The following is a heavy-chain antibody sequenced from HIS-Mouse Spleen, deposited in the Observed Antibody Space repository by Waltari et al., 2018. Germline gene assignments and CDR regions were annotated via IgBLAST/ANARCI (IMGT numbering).Heavy chain of an antibody. J-gene: IGHJ2*01. CDR2: IYYSGNT. Sequence: QLQLQESGPGLVKPSETLSLTCTVSGGSISSSSYYWGWIRQPPGKGLGWIGSIYYSGNTSYNPPLKSRVTISVDTSKNQFSLKLSSVTAADTAVYYCAREIPYSSSWYDWYFDLWGRGTLVTVSS. CDR3: AREIPYSSSWYDWYFDL. V-gene: IGHV4-39*07. CDR1: GGSISSSSYY. D-gene: IGHD6-13*01.